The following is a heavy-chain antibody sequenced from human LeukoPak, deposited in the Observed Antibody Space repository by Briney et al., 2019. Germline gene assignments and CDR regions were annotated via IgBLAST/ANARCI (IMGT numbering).Heavy chain of an antibody. D-gene: IGHD4-11*01. Sequence: SVNVSRKASVGTFSSYAISWVRHAPGQGLEWMGRIIPILGIANYAQKFQGRVTITADKSTSTAYMELSSLRSEDTAVYYCARDSTTASENWGQGTLVTVSS. CDR2: IIPILGIA. V-gene: IGHV1-69*04. CDR3: ARDSTTASEN. CDR1: VGTFSSYA. J-gene: IGHJ4*02.